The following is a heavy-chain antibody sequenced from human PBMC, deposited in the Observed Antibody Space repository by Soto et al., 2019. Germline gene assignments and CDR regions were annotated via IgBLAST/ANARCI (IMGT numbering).Heavy chain of an antibody. J-gene: IGHJ5*02. V-gene: IGHV2-5*02. D-gene: IGHD3-22*01. CDR3: AHSLIGYYYDSSGSNWFDP. Sequence: QITLKESGPTLVKPTQTLTLTCTFSGFSLSTSGVGVGWIRQPPGKALDWLALIYWDDDKRYSPSLKSRLTITQDTSKNQVVLTMTNMDPVDTATYYCAHSLIGYYYDSSGSNWFDPWGQGTLVTVSS. CDR2: IYWDDDK. CDR1: GFSLSTSGVG.